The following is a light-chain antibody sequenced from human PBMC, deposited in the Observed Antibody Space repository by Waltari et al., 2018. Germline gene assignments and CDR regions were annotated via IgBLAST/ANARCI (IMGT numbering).Light chain of an antibody. Sequence: HSALTQPASVSGSPGQTITISCTGTSSDSGRYNYVAWYQHHPAKVPKLIIYDVNNRPSGISDHFSASKSGDTASLTISGLRAEDEADYYCSSFVGANNLAWVFGGGTKVTV. V-gene: IGLV2-14*03. CDR1: SSDSGRYNY. CDR3: SSFVGANNLAWV. J-gene: IGLJ3*02. CDR2: DVN.